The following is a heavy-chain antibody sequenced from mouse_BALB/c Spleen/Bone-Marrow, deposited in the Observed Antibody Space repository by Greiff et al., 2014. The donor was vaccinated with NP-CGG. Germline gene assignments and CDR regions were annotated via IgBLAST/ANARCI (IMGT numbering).Heavy chain of an antibody. CDR2: INPYNDGT. V-gene: IGHV1-14*01. CDR3: ARAMIYYYAMDY. Sequence: VQLQQSGPELVKPGASVKMSCKASGCSFTSFILHWVKMRPGQGLEWIGYINPYNDGTKYNEKFKGKAILTSDKSSSSANMELSSLTSEDSAVYYCARAMIYYYAMDYWGQGTSVTVSS. J-gene: IGHJ4*01. CDR1: GCSFTSFI. D-gene: IGHD2-4*01.